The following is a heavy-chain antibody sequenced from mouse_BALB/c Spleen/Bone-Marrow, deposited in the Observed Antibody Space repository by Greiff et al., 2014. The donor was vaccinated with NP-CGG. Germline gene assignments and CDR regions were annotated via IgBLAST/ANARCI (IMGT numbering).Heavy chain of an antibody. V-gene: IGHV14-3*02. D-gene: IGHD1-2*01. J-gene: IGHJ2*01. Sequence: EVQLQQSGAELVKPGASVKLSCTASGFNIKDTYMHWVKQRPEQGLEWIGRTDPANGNTKYDPKFQGKATITADTSSNTAYLQLSSLTSEDTAVYYCARYYYGYYFDHWGQGTTLTVSS. CDR3: ARYYYGYYFDH. CDR1: GFNIKDTY. CDR2: TDPANGNT.